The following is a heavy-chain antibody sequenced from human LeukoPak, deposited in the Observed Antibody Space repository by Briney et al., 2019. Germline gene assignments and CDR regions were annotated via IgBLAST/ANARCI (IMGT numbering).Heavy chain of an antibody. CDR3: ARVPYCGGDCYPSDAFDI. D-gene: IGHD2-21*02. CDR2: INHSGST. V-gene: IGHV4-34*01. J-gene: IGHJ3*02. Sequence: SETLSLTCAVYGGSFSGYYWSWIRQPPGKGLEWIGEINHSGSTNYNPSLKSRVTISVDTSKNQFSLKLSSVTAADAAVYYCARVPYCGGDCYPSDAFDIWGQGTMVTVSS. CDR1: GGSFSGYY.